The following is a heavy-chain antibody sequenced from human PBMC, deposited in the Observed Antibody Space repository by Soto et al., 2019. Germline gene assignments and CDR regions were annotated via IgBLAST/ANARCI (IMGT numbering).Heavy chain of an antibody. J-gene: IGHJ5*02. CDR2: ISYDGSNK. D-gene: IGHD6-13*01. CDR1: GFTFSSYG. Sequence: QVQLVESGGGVVQPGRSLRLSCAASGFTFSSYGMHWVRQAPGKGLEWVAVISYDGSNKYYADSVKGRFTISRDNSKNTLYLQMNSLRAEDTAVYYCATDLSYSSSWLYNWFDPWGQGTLVTVSS. V-gene: IGHV3-30*03. CDR3: ATDLSYSSSWLYNWFDP.